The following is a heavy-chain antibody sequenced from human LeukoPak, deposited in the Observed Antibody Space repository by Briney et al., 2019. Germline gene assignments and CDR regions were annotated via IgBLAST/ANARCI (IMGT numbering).Heavy chain of an antibody. CDR2: ISGDGGTT. V-gene: IGHV3-43*02. J-gene: IGHJ4*02. CDR3: ARDPYDYDSSGLLTPYYFDY. D-gene: IGHD3-22*01. Sequence: PGGCPRLSCAASRFTFDDYAMHWGRQAPGKGLEWVSLISGDGGTTYYAGSVKGRFTISRDNSKNTLSLQMDSLRAEDTAVYYCARDPYDYDSSGLLTPYYFDYWGQGTLVTVSS. CDR1: RFTFDDYA.